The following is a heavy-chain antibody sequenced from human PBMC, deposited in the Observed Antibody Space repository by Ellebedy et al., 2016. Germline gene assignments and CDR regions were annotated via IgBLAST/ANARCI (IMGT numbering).Heavy chain of an antibody. D-gene: IGHD6-13*01. J-gene: IGHJ6*02. CDR2: IYYSGST. CDR1: GGSISSGDYY. CDR3: ARAAIAAADNGGMDV. Sequence: SETLSLTCTVSGGSISSGDYYWSWIRQPPGKGLEWIGYIYYSGSTYYNPSLKSRVTISVDTSKNQFSLKLSSVTAADTAVYYCARAAIAAADNGGMDVWGQGTTVTVSS. V-gene: IGHV4-30-4*01.